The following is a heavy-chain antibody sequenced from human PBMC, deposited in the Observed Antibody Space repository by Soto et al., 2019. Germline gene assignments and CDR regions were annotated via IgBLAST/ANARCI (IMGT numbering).Heavy chain of an antibody. V-gene: IGHV3-30*03. CDR2: ISYDGSNR. J-gene: IGHJ4*02. CDR3: AIIPPTTVDY. D-gene: IGHD4-17*01. CDR1: GFTFSNYD. Sequence: QVQLVESGGGVVQPGRSLRLSCAASGFTFSNYDMHWVRQAPGKGLEWVAAISYDGSNRYYADSVKGRFTISRDISKNTLYLQMNRLRVEDTAVYYCAIIPPTTVDYWGQGTLVPVFS.